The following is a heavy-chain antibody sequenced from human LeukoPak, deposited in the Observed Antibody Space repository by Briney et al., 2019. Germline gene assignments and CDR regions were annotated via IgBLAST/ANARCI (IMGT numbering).Heavy chain of an antibody. CDR3: ARVADTSMVTPGFDS. CDR2: VSTSNGDT. V-gene: IGHV1-18*01. J-gene: IGHJ4*02. CDR1: GYNFNRYA. Sequence: ASVKVSCKTSGYNFNRYAITWVRQAPGQGLEWMGWVSTSNGDTNYAETFQGRVAMTTDTVTKTAYVELRRLRSGDTAIYFCARVADTSMVTPGFDSWGQGTLVTVSS. D-gene: IGHD5-18*01.